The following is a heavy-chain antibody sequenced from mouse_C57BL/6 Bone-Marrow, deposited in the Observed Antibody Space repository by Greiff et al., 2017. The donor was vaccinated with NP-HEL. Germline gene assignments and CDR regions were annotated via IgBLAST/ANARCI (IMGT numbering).Heavy chain of an antibody. CDR2: ISSGGSYT. CDR1: GFTFSSYG. CDR3: ARQGKGPWFAY. J-gene: IGHJ3*01. Sequence: EVQRVESGGDLVKPGGSLKLSCAASGFTFSSYGMSWVRQTPDKRLGWVATISSGGSYTYYPDSVKGRFTISRDNAKNTLYLQRSSLKSEDTAMYYCARQGKGPWFAYWGQGTLVTVSA. V-gene: IGHV5-6*01.